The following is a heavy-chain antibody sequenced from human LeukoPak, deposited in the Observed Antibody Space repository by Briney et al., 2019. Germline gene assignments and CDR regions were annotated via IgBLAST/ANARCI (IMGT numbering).Heavy chain of an antibody. CDR1: GLTLSSYD. D-gene: IGHD4/OR15-4a*01. CDR3: ARDTLGEGEDANYAVYYFDY. CDR2: IRFDGSNK. Sequence: PGGSLRLACVASGLTLSSYDIDWVRQAPGKVREWVAFIRFDGSNKNYADSVKGRFTISRENAKNSIDLQMNSLRAEETAVYYCARDTLGEGEDANYAVYYFDYWGQGTPVTVSS. J-gene: IGHJ4*02. V-gene: IGHV3-30*02.